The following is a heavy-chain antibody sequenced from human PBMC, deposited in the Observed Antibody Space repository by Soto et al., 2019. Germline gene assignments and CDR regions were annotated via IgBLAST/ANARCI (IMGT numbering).Heavy chain of an antibody. CDR1: GFTFSIYA. CDR3: ARDPYSGYDPEGY. J-gene: IGHJ4*02. CDR2: ISGSGGST. Sequence: GGSLRLSCAAAGFTFSIYAMSWVRQAPGKGLEWVSAISGSGGSTYYADSVKGRFTISRDNSKNTLYLQMNSLRAEDTAVYYCARDPYSGYDPEGYWGQGTLVTVSS. V-gene: IGHV3-23*01. D-gene: IGHD5-12*01.